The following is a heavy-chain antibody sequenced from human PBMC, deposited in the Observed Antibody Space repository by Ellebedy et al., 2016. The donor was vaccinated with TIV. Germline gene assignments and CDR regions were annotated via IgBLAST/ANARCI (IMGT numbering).Heavy chain of an antibody. V-gene: IGHV1-46*01. CDR3: ATPSYDYGDLWYFDL. CDR2: INPSGGST. D-gene: IGHD4-17*01. Sequence: ASVKVSXXASGYTFTSYYMHWVRQAPGQGLEWMGIINPSGGSTSYAQKFQGRVTMTRDTSTSTVYMELSSLRSEDTVVYYCATPSYDYGDLWYFDLWGRGTLVTVSS. J-gene: IGHJ2*01. CDR1: GYTFTSYY.